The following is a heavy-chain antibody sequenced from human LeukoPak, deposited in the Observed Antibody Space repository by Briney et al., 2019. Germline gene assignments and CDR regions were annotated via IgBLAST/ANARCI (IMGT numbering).Heavy chain of an antibody. Sequence: SETLSLTCTASGVSISSNYLSWIRQPPGKGLEWIGYIYYSGSTNYNPSLKSRVTISVDTSKNQFSLKLSSVTAADTAEYYCARGRDAPSDYWGQGTLVTVSS. CDR2: IYYSGST. J-gene: IGHJ4*02. V-gene: IGHV4-59*01. CDR1: GVSISSNY. CDR3: ARGRDAPSDY.